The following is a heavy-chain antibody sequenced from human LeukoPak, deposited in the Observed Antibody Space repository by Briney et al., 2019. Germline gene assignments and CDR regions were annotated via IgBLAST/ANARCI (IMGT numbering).Heavy chain of an antibody. Sequence: EASVKVSCKASGYTFTGYYMHWVRQAPGQGLEWMGWINPNSGGTNYAQKFQGRVTMTRDTSISTAYMELSRLRSDDTAVYYCARAPAWSGSFFDYWGQGTLVTVSS. V-gene: IGHV1-2*02. D-gene: IGHD3-3*01. J-gene: IGHJ4*02. CDR3: ARAPAWSGSFFDY. CDR1: GYTFTGYY. CDR2: INPNSGGT.